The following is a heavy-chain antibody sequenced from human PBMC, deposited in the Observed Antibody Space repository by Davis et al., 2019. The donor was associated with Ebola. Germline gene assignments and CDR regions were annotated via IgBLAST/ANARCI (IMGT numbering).Heavy chain of an antibody. D-gene: IGHD6-13*01. CDR2: INPNSGGT. J-gene: IGHJ4*02. CDR3: ARGSDSSSWYDY. Sequence: ASVKVSCKASGYTFTSYDINWVRQAPGQGLEWMGWINPNSGGTNYAQKFQGRVTMTRDTSISTAYMELSRLRSDDTAVYYCARGSDSSSWYDYWGQGTLVTVSS. V-gene: IGHV1-2*02. CDR1: GYTFTSYD.